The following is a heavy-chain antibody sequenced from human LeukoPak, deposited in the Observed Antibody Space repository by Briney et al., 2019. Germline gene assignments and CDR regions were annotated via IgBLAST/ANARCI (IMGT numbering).Heavy chain of an antibody. CDR1: GFTVSSNY. V-gene: IGHV3-66*01. D-gene: IGHD5-18*01. CDR3: ARGPRIQLWSPYYYYGMDV. Sequence: GGSLRLSCAASGFTVSSNYMSWVRQAPGKGLEWVSVIYSGGSTYYADSVKGRFTISRDNSKNTLCLQMNSLRAEDTAVYYCARGPRIQLWSPYYYYGMDVWGQGTTVTVSS. J-gene: IGHJ6*02. CDR2: IYSGGST.